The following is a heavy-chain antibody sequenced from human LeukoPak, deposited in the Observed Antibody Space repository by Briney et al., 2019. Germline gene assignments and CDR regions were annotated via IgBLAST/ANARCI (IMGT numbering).Heavy chain of an antibody. Sequence: PSETLSLTCTVSGGSISSSSYYWGWIRQPPGKGLEWIGSIYYSGSTNYNPSLKSRVTMSVDTSKNRFSLKLSSVTAADTAVYYCARDVVAAAGTWDYWGQGTLVTVSS. J-gene: IGHJ4*02. CDR1: GGSISSSSYY. CDR2: IYYSGST. V-gene: IGHV4-39*07. CDR3: ARDVVAAAGTWDY. D-gene: IGHD6-13*01.